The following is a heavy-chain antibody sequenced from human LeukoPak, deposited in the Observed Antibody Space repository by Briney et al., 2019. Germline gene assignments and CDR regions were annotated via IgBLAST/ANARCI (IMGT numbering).Heavy chain of an antibody. D-gene: IGHD5-12*01. Sequence: PGGSLRLSCAAAGLTVSGNYMTWVRQAPGEGLEWVSVIYSGGSTYYADSVKGRFTISRDNSKNTLYLQMNSLRAEDTAVYYCARVSYGYSGYWNWFDPWGQGTLVTVSS. J-gene: IGHJ5*02. CDR1: GLTVSGNY. CDR2: IYSGGST. V-gene: IGHV3-53*01. CDR3: ARVSYGYSGYWNWFDP.